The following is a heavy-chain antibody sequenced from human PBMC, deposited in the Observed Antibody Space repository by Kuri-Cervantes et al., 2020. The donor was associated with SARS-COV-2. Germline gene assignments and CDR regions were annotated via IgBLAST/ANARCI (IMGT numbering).Heavy chain of an antibody. CDR3: ARERDGYDTNHYHFDS. V-gene: IGHV4-61*08. CDR1: GGSVSSSGYY. CDR2: TYYSGTT. Sequence: SEILSLTCTVSGGSVSSSGYYWTWIRQPPGKGLEWIGHTYYSGTTKYNPSLKSRVTISIDTSKNQFSLKLNSVSAADTAVYYCARERDGYDTNHYHFDSWGQGTLVTVSS. J-gene: IGHJ4*02. D-gene: IGHD5-24*01.